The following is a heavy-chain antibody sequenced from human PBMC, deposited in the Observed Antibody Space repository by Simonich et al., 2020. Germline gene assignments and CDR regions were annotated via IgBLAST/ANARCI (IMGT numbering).Heavy chain of an antibody. CDR1: GGSISSYY. D-gene: IGHD7-27*01. V-gene: IGHV4-59*12. CDR2: IYYSGST. CDR3: ARARTGDYYYYMDV. J-gene: IGHJ6*03. Sequence: QVQLQESGPGLVKPSETLSLTCTVSGGSISSYYWSWIRQPPGKGLEGIGYIYYSGSTNYNPSLKSRVTISVDTSKNQFSLKLSSVTAADTAVYYCARARTGDYYYYMDVWGKGTTVTVSS.